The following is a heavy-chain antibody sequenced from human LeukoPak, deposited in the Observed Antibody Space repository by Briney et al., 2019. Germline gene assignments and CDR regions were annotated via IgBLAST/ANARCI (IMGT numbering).Heavy chain of an antibody. CDR3: ARDSSGYELMHYYYYMDV. D-gene: IGHD3-22*01. J-gene: IGHJ6*03. CDR2: INHFGST. CDR1: GGSFSGYY. V-gene: IGHV4-34*01. Sequence: PSETLSLTCAVYGGSFSGYYWSWIRQPPGKGLEWIGEINHFGSTNYNPSLKSRVTISVDTSKNHFSLKLSSVTAADTAVYYCARDSSGYELMHYYYYMDVWGKGTTVTVSS.